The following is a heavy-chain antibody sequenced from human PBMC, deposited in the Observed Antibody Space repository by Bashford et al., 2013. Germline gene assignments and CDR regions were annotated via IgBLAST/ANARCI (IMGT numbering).Heavy chain of an antibody. CDR1: GGTFSSYA. CDR3: ARHRGTDFGDYSFDS. J-gene: IGHJ4*02. V-gene: IGHV1-69*10. Sequence: VASVKVSCKASGGTFSSYAISWVRQAPGQGLEWMGGIIPILGIANYAQKFQGRVTITADKSTSTAYMELSSLRSEDTAVYYCARHRGTDFGDYSFDSVGPGNPGPPSPQ. D-gene: IGHD4-17*01. CDR2: IIPILGIA.